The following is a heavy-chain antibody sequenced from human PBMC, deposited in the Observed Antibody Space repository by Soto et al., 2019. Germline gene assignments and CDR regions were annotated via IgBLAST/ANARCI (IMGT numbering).Heavy chain of an antibody. J-gene: IGHJ4*02. D-gene: IGHD2-15*01. Sequence: GGSLRLSCEASGFTFDDYMMHWVRQAPGKSLEWISLISWDGGSIDYADSIKGRFTVSRDNSKNSLYLHMNRLKTEDTAIYYCAKEGNVVSSLDHWGQGTLVTVSS. CDR3: AKEGNVVSSLDH. CDR1: GFTFDDYM. CDR2: ISWDGGSI. V-gene: IGHV3-43*01.